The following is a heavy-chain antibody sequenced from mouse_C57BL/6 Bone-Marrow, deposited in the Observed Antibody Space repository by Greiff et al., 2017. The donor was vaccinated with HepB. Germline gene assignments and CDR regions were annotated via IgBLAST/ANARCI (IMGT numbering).Heavy chain of an antibody. V-gene: IGHV14-4*01. Sequence: VQLQQSGAELVRPGASVKLSCTASGFNIKDDYMHWVKQRPEQGLEWIGWIDPENGDTEYATKFQGKATITAETSSNTSYLQLSSLTSEDTAVYYCTTHYGSSYLFAYWGQGTLVTVSA. CDR2: IDPENGDT. CDR3: TTHYGSSYLFAY. J-gene: IGHJ3*01. CDR1: GFNIKDDY. D-gene: IGHD1-1*01.